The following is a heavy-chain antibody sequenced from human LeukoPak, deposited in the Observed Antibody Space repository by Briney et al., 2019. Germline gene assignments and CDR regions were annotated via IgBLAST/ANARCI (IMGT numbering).Heavy chain of an antibody. CDR3: AKDLANSWTIDY. V-gene: IGHV3-30-3*01. Sequence: QSGRSLRLSCAASGFTFSTFSMYWVRQAPGKGLEWVALISHSGSEKYYADSVEGRFTISRDNSRNTLYLQMNSLSVEDTAFYYCAKDLANSWTIDYWGQGTLVTVSS. J-gene: IGHJ4*02. CDR2: ISHSGSEK. CDR1: GFTFSTFS. D-gene: IGHD1-1*01.